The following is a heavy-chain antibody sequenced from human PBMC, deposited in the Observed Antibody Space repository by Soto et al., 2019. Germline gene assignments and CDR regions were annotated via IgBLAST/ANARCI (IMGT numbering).Heavy chain of an antibody. V-gene: IGHV4-31*03. D-gene: IGHD2-2*01. CDR1: GGSISSGGYY. CDR2: IYYSGST. Sequence: QVQLQESGPGLVNPSQTLSLTCTVSGGSISSGGYYWSWIRQHPGKGMEWIGYIYYSGSTYYNPSLKSRVTISVDTSKNKSSLKLSSVTAADTAVYYCARGRRSTSPYQIGYGGQGTLVTVSS. CDR3: ARGRRSTSPYQIGY. J-gene: IGHJ4*02.